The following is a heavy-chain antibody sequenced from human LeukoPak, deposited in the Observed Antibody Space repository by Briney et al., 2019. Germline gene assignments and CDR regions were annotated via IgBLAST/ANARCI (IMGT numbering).Heavy chain of an antibody. CDR3: ARRPPTVVTLSRDALHI. CDR1: GYTFSNYW. V-gene: IGHV5-51*01. J-gene: IGHJ3*02. D-gene: IGHD4-23*01. CDR2: IYPADSDT. Sequence: LGESLKISCKGSGYTFSNYWIGWVRQMPGKGLEWMGIIYPADSDTTYSPSFRGLVTISADKSINTAYLQWSSLKASDTAMYYCARRPPTVVTLSRDALHIWGQGTMVTVSS.